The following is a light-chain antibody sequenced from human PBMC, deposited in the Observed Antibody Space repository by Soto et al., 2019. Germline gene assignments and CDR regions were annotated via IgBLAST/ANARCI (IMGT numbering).Light chain of an antibody. V-gene: IGKV1-27*01. CDR3: QHYNKAPWT. J-gene: IGKJ1*01. CDR1: QDVYTF. CDR2: DAS. Sequence: VQMTQSPSSLSASVGDRVTITCRASQDVYTFLAWYRQRPGRAPELLIYDASTLQAGVPSRYSGDGFSTHFILTISSLQPEDGATYYCQHYNKAPWTFGQGTKVDIK.